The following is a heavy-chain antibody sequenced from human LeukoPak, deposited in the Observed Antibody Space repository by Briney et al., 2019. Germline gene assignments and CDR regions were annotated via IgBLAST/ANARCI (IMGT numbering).Heavy chain of an antibody. CDR1: GGSVSSGSYY. D-gene: IGHD4-17*01. V-gene: IGHV4-61*01. J-gene: IGHJ4*02. Sequence: SSETLSLTCTVSGGSVSSGSYYWSWIRQPPGRGLEWIGYIYYTGSTNYSPSLKSRVTISVGTSKRQFSLKLSSVTAADTAVYYCARHGGDYVFDYWGQGTLVTVSS. CDR2: IYYTGST. CDR3: ARHGGDYVFDY.